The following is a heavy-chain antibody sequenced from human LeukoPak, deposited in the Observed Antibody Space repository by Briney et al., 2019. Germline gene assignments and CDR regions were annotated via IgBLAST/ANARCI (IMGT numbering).Heavy chain of an antibody. CDR2: IYYSGST. CDR3: ARTTSSPDTYYFDY. J-gene: IGHJ4*02. CDR1: GGSISSYY. Sequence: SETLSLTCTDSGGSISSYYWSWIRQPPGKGLEWLGYIYYSGSTNYNPSLKSRVTISVDTSKNQFSLKLSSVTAADTAVYYCARTTSSPDTYYFDYWGQGTLVTVSS. V-gene: IGHV4-59*12. D-gene: IGHD6-13*01.